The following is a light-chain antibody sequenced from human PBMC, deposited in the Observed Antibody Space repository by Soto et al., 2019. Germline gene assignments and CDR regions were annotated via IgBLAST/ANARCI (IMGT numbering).Light chain of an antibody. CDR1: SSNIGAGYD. J-gene: IGLJ2*01. CDR2: GNS. CDR3: QSYDSSLSCL. V-gene: IGLV1-40*01. Sequence: QAVVTQPPSVSGAPGQRVTISCTGSSSNIGAGYDVHWYQQLPGTAPKLLIYGNSNRPSGVPDRFSGSKSGTSASLAITGLQAEDEADYYCQSYDSSLSCLFGGGTKVTVL.